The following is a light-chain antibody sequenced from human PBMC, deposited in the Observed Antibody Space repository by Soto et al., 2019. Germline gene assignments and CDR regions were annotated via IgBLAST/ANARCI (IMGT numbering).Light chain of an antibody. CDR2: GAS. CDR3: QQYGSSGT. CDR1: QYLSSN. J-gene: IGKJ1*01. Sequence: EIVMTQSPTTLSVSPGRRFTLSCRASQYLSSNLVWYQQRAGQAPRLLIYGASTRATGVPARFSGSGSGTDFTLTISRLEPEDFAVYYCQQYGSSGTFGQGTKVDIK. V-gene: IGKV3-15*01.